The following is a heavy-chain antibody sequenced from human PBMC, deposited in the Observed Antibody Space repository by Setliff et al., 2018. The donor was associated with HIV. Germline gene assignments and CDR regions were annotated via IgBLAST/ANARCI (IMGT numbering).Heavy chain of an antibody. J-gene: IGHJ4*02. V-gene: IGHV1-18*01. CDR3: ARNWHSTSPYYFDY. CDR1: DYTLTSYG. Sequence: ASVKVSCKASDYTLTSYGFTWVRQAPGQGLEWMGWISGYRDTNYAQKFQGRVTMTVDTSTNTAYMELRSLRSDDTAVYYCARNWHSTSPYYFDYWGQGTPVTVSS. CDR2: ISGYRDT. D-gene: IGHD6-13*01.